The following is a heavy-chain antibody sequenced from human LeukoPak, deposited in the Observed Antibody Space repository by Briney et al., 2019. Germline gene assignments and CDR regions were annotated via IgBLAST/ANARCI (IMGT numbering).Heavy chain of an antibody. CDR3: ARDFLVVNAFDI. J-gene: IGHJ3*02. CDR2: INWNGGST. V-gene: IGHV3-20*04. CDR1: GFTFDDYG. Sequence: GGSLRLSCAASGFTFDDYGMSWVRQAPGKGLEWVSGINWNGGSTGYADSVKGRFTISRDNAQNSLYLQMDSLRAEDTAVYYCARDFLVVNAFDIWGQGTMVTVSS. D-gene: IGHD2-15*01.